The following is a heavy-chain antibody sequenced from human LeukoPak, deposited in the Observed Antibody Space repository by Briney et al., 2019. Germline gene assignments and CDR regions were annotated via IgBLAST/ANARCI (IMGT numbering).Heavy chain of an antibody. CDR1: GFTFSSYG. CDR3: AKPREINYYDSSGYFDY. J-gene: IGHJ4*02. Sequence: PGGSLRLSCAASGFTFSSYGMHWVRQAPGKGLEWVAVIWYDGSNKYYADSVKGRFTISRDNSKNTLYLQMNSLRAEDTAVYYCAKPREINYYDSSGYFDYWGQGTLVTVSS. CDR2: IWYDGSNK. D-gene: IGHD3-22*01. V-gene: IGHV3-33*06.